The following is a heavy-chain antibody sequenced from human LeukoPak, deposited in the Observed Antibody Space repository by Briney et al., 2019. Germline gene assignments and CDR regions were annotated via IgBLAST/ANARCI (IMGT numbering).Heavy chain of an antibody. CDR1: AGSFSTYY. CDR3: AGLFGDPHFDY. V-gene: IGHV4-59*08. Sequence: PSETLSLTCTISAGSFSTYYWSWIRQPPGRGLEWIGYIYYSGTTNYNPSLKSRVTISVDTSKNHFSLKLNSVTAADTAVYYCAGLFGDPHFDYWGQGILVSVSS. J-gene: IGHJ4*02. D-gene: IGHD4-17*01. CDR2: IYYSGTT.